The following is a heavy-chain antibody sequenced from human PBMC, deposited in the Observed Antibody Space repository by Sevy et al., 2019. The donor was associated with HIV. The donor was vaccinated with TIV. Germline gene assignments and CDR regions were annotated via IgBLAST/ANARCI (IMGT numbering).Heavy chain of an antibody. J-gene: IGHJ4*02. D-gene: IGHD3-10*01. CDR2: ISIIGSYK. CDR1: GFTFSSYC. CDR3: GGGGDAENPVDY. V-gene: IGHV3-21*01. Sequence: GGSLRLSCAASGFTFSSYCMNWVRQAPGKGLEWVATISIIGSYKYYADSVMGRFTISKDNAKNSLYLQRNSTGADDTAAYYCGGGGDAENPVDYWGQGTLVTVSS.